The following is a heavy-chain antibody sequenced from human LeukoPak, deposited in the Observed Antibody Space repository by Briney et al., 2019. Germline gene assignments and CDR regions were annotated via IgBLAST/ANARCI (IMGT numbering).Heavy chain of an antibody. Sequence: GGSLRLSCAASGFTFSSHLIHWVRQAQGTGLVWVSSVKSDGTATNYADSVKGRFIISRDNAKNTLYLQMNSLRVEDTAVYYCVRKFATGDWGQGTLVTVSS. J-gene: IGHJ4*02. V-gene: IGHV3-74*01. CDR2: VKSDGTAT. CDR3: VRKFATGD. D-gene: IGHD1-14*01. CDR1: GFTFSSHL.